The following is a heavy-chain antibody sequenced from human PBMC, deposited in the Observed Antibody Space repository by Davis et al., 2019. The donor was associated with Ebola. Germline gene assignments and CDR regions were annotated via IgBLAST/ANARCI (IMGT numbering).Heavy chain of an antibody. D-gene: IGHD3-3*01. CDR3: ARGKVWSGYSFDY. CDR1: GDSFSDYY. V-gene: IGHV4-59*01. Sequence: SETLSLTCAVSGDSFSDYYWSWVRQPPGKGLEWIGYIYYSGSTNYNPSLKSRVTISVDTSKNQFSLKLSSVTAADTAVYYCARGKVWSGYSFDYWGQGTLVTVSS. J-gene: IGHJ4*02. CDR2: IYYSGST.